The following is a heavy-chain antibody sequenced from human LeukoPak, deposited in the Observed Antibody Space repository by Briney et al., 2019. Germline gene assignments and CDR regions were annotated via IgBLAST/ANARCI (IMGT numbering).Heavy chain of an antibody. D-gene: IGHD3-10*01. V-gene: IGHV4-34*01. CDR1: GGSFSGYY. CDR2: INHSGST. J-gene: IGHJ4*02. Sequence: PSETLSLTCAVYGGSFSGYYWSWIRQPPGKGLEWIGEINHSGSTNYNPSLKSRVTISVDTSKNQFSLKLSSVTVADTAVYYCARGLLLWFGESIPTFDYWGQGTLVTVSS. CDR3: ARGLLLWFGESIPTFDY.